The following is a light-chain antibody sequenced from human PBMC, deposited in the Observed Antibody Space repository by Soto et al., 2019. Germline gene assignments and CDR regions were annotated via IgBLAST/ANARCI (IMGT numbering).Light chain of an antibody. CDR3: QQRSNWPLT. CDR2: DAS. V-gene: IGKV3-11*01. J-gene: IGKJ4*01. Sequence: EIGLTQSAATLALCPGEGATLXCRASQSMSSFFYWYQQTSGKPRRLLVPDASKRAQGVPARFSGSGSGTDFTLIISSLEPEDFAIYYCQQRSNWPLTFGAGTKVDIK. CDR1: QSMSSF.